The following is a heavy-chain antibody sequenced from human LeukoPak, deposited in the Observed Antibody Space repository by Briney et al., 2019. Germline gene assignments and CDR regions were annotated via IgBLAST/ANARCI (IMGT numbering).Heavy chain of an antibody. J-gene: IGHJ4*02. Sequence: PGGSLRLSCAASGFTISSYSMNWVRQAPGKGLEWVSSISSSSSYIYYADSVKGRFIISRDNAKNSLYLQMNSLRAEDTAVYYCATHPPTVTTYWGQGTLVTASS. CDR1: GFTISSYS. D-gene: IGHD4-17*01. CDR3: ATHPPTVTTY. V-gene: IGHV3-21*01. CDR2: ISSSSSYI.